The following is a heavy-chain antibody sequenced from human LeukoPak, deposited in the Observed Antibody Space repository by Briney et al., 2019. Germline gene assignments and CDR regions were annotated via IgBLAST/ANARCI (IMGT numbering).Heavy chain of an antibody. CDR1: GYTFTNYA. V-gene: IGHV1-3*01. D-gene: IGHD4-17*01. CDR3: ARDRVNYGDYLGY. CDR2: INAGNGNT. Sequence: GASVKVSCKASGYTFTNYAMHWVRQAPGQRLEWMGWINAGNGNTKYSQKFQGRVTITRVTSASTAYMELSSLRSEDTAVYYCARDRVNYGDYLGYWGQGTLVTVSS. J-gene: IGHJ4*02.